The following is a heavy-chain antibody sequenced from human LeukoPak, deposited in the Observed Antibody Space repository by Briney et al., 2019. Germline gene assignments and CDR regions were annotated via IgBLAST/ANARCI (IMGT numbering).Heavy chain of an antibody. CDR1: GGSISSSSYY. CDR3: ARDVKRGYSYGRGFDY. CDR2: IYYSGST. J-gene: IGHJ4*02. D-gene: IGHD5-18*01. Sequence: SETLSLTCTVSGGSISSSSYYWGWIRQPPGKGLEWIGSIYYSGSTYYNPSLKSRVTISVDTFKNQFSLKLSSVTAADTAVYYCARDVKRGYSYGRGFDYWGQGTLVTVSS. V-gene: IGHV4-39*07.